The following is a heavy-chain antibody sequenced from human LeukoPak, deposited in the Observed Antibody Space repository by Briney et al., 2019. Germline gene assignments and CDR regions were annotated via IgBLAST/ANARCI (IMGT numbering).Heavy chain of an antibody. CDR1: GFTFSSYS. V-gene: IGHV3-21*01. J-gene: IGHJ3*02. Sequence: GGSLRLSCAASGFTFSSYSMNWVRQAPGKGLEWVSSISSSSSYIYYADSGEGRFTISRDNAKNSLYLQMNSLRAEDTAAYYCARSNPPNAFDIWGQGTMVTVSS. CDR3: ARSNPPNAFDI. D-gene: IGHD1-14*01. CDR2: ISSSSSYI.